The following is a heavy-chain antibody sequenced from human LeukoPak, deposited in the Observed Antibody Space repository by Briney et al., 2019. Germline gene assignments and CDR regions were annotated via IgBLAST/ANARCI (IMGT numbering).Heavy chain of an antibody. CDR3: ARDRRSSSSNSILFDY. Sequence: ASVKVSCTASGYTVTNYAVSWVRQAPGQGLEWMGWIGAYNGNTNYAQKLQGRVTMTTDTSTSTAYMELRSLRSDDTAVYYCARDRRSSSSNSILFDYWGQGTVVTVSS. D-gene: IGHD6-6*01. CDR2: IGAYNGNT. J-gene: IGHJ4*02. V-gene: IGHV1-18*01. CDR1: GYTVTNYA.